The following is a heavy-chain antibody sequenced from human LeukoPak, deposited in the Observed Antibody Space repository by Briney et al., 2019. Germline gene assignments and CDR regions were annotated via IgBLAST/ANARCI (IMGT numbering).Heavy chain of an antibody. V-gene: IGHV4-38-2*02. Sequence: PSEALSLTCTVSGYSISGGYYWGWIRQPPGKGLEWIGSIYHSGSTYYNPSLKSRVTISVDTSKNQFSLKLSSVTAADTAVYYCARARYSSGWPHDYWGQGTLVTVSS. CDR1: GYSISGGYY. J-gene: IGHJ4*02. D-gene: IGHD6-19*01. CDR3: ARARYSSGWPHDY. CDR2: IYHSGST.